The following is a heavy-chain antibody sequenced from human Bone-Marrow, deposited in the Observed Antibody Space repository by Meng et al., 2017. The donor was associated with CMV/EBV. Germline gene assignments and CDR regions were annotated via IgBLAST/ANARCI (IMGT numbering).Heavy chain of an antibody. J-gene: IGHJ2*01. CDR2: IYYSGST. CDR3: ARYCSSTSCPRRYFDL. V-gene: IGHV4-31*03. Sequence: SETLSLTCTVSGYSISSGYYWGWIRQHPGKGLEWIGYIYYSGSTYYNPSLKSRVTLSVDTSKNQFSLKLSSVTAADTAVYYCARYCSSTSCPRRYFDLWGRGTLVTVSS. D-gene: IGHD2-2*01. CDR1: GYSISSGYY.